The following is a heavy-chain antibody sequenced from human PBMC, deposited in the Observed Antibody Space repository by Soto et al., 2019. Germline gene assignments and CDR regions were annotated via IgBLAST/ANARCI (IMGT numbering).Heavy chain of an antibody. CDR3: ARENGDYDYYYYGMDV. V-gene: IGHV4-38-2*02. CDR2: IHHSGST. J-gene: IGHJ6*02. Sequence: PSETLSLTCAVPGYSISSGYYWGWIRQPPGKGLEWIGSIHHSGSTHYNPSLKSRVIISVDTSKNQFYLKLSSVTAADTAVYYCARENGDYDYYYYGMDVWGQGTTVTVSS. D-gene: IGHD4-17*01. CDR1: GYSISSGYY.